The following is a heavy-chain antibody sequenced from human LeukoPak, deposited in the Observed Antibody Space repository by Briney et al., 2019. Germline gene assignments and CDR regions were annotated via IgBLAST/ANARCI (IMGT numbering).Heavy chain of an antibody. CDR3: ARVIAHYYYYGMDV. CDR2: INPNSGGT. CDR1: GYTFTWYY. V-gene: IGHV1-2*02. D-gene: IGHD6-13*01. J-gene: IGHJ6*02. Sequence: ASVKVSFKASGYTFTWYYMHWVRQAPGKGREWMGWINPNSGGTNYAQKFQGRVTMTRDTSISTAYMELSRLRSDDTAVYYCARVIAHYYYYGMDVWGQGTTVTVSS.